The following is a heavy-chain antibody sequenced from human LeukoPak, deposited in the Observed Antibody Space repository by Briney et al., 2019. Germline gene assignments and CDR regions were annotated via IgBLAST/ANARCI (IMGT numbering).Heavy chain of an antibody. CDR3: ARASRRYCSSTSCYPLDY. CDR2: IYSGGST. Sequence: GGSLRLSCAASGFTVSSNYMSWVRQAPGKGLEWVSVIYSGGSTYYADSVKGRFTISRDNSKNTLYLQMNSLRAEDTAVYYCARASRRYCSSTSCYPLDYWGQGTLVTVSS. V-gene: IGHV3-53*01. D-gene: IGHD2-2*01. J-gene: IGHJ4*02. CDR1: GFTVSSNY.